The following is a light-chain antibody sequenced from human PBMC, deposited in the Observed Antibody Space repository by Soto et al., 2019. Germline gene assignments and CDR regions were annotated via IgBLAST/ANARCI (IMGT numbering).Light chain of an antibody. CDR3: PQSYSTPFT. CDR1: QSISSY. Sequence: DIQMTQSPSSLSASVGDRVSITCRASQSISSYLNWYQQKPGKAPKLLIYAASSLQSGVPSRFSGRGSGTDFTHTISSLQPEDFATYYCPQSYSTPFTVRPDTKLDIK. V-gene: IGKV1-39*01. J-gene: IGKJ3*01. CDR2: AAS.